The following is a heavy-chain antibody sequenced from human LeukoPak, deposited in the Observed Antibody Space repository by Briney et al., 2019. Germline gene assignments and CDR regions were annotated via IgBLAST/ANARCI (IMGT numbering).Heavy chain of an antibody. CDR1: GYTFTSYF. D-gene: IGHD7-27*01. CDR2: INPSGGST. J-gene: IGHJ3*02. Sequence: ASVKVSCKASGYTFTSYFMHWVRQAPGQELEWMGIINPSGGSTSYAQKFQGRVTMTRDTSTSTVYMELSRLRSEDTAVYYCARGMLTGDVGYAFDIWGQGTMVTVSS. V-gene: IGHV1-46*01. CDR3: ARGMLTGDVGYAFDI.